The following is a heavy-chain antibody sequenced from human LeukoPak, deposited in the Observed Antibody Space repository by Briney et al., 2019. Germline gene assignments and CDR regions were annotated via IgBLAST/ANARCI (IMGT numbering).Heavy chain of an antibody. V-gene: IGHV4-59*08. J-gene: IGHJ6*02. CDR3: ARLGVTMVRGVIYYYYGMDV. Sequence: SETLSLTCTVSGGSISSYYWSWIRQPPGKGLEWIGYIYYSGSTNYNPSLKSRVTISVDTSKNQFSLKLSSVTAADTAVYYCARLGVTMVRGVIYYYYGMDVWGQGTTVTVSS. CDR1: GGSISSYY. CDR2: IYYSGST. D-gene: IGHD3-10*01.